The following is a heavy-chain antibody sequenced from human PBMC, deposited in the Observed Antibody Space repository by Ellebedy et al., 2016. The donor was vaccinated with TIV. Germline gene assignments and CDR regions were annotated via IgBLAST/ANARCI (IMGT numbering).Heavy chain of an antibody. Sequence: MPSETLSLTCTVSGGSISSYYWTWIRQPPGKGLEWIGYIYYTGSSSYNPSLKSRVTMSVDTSKNHFSLNLTSVTAADTAMYYCARFTWGYLDYWGQGILVTVSS. J-gene: IGHJ4*02. D-gene: IGHD2-15*01. CDR3: ARFTWGYLDY. CDR1: GGSISSYY. V-gene: IGHV4-59*01. CDR2: IYYTGSS.